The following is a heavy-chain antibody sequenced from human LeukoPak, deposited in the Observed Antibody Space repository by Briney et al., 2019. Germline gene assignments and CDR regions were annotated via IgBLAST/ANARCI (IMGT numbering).Heavy chain of an antibody. CDR1: GFTFNNYA. D-gene: IGHD2-15*01. J-gene: IGHJ6*02. Sequence: PGGSLRLSCAASGFTFNNYAMTWVRQAPGKGLEWVSAVSGRGDSTYYADSVKGRFTISRDNSKNTLYLQMNILRAEDTAVYHCAKAPPAATNYYYGMDVWGQGTTVTVSS. CDR3: AKAPPAATNYYYGMDV. CDR2: VSGRGDST. V-gene: IGHV3-23*01.